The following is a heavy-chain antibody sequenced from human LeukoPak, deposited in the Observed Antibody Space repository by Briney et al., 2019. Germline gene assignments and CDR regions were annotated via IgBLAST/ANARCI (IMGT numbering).Heavy chain of an antibody. D-gene: IGHD2-15*01. J-gene: IGHJ4*02. V-gene: IGHV4-59*01. CDR2: IYYSGST. CDR3: ASTPPYCSGGSCYYFDY. CDR1: GGSISSYY. Sequence: SETLSLTRTVSGGSISSYYWSWIRQPPGKGLEWIGYIYYSGSTNYNPSLKSRVTISVDTSKNQFSLKLSPVTAADTAVYYCASTPPYCSGGSCYYFDYWGQGTLVTVSS.